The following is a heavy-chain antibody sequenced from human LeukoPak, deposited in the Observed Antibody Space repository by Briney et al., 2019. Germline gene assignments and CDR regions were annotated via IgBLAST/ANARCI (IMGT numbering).Heavy chain of an antibody. CDR3: ARVRSGYSFDY. D-gene: IGHD3-9*01. Sequence: GGSLRLFCAASGFTFSNYWMTWVRQAPGKGLEWVANIDQDGVQIYNVDSVKGRFTISRDNAKNSLYLQMNSLRAEDTAVYYCARVRSGYSFDYWGPGTLVTVSS. J-gene: IGHJ4*02. CDR2: IDQDGVQI. CDR1: GFTFSNYW. V-gene: IGHV3-7*01.